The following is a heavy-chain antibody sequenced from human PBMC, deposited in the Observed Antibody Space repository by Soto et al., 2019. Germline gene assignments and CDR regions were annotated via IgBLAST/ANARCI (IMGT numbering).Heavy chain of an antibody. CDR3: ARGAMGYYYYGMDV. CDR1: GYTFTSYG. J-gene: IGHJ6*02. CDR2: ISAYNGNT. Sequence: ASVKVSCKASGYTFTSYGISWVRQAPGQGLEWMGWISAYNGNTNYAQKLQGRVTMTTDTSKNQFSLKLSSVTAADTAVYYCARGAMGYYYYGMDVWGQGTTVTVSS. V-gene: IGHV1-18*01.